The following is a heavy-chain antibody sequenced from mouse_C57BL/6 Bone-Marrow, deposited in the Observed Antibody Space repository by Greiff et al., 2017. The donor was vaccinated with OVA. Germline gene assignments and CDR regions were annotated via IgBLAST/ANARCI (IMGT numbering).Heavy chain of an antibody. CDR2: INSDGGST. V-gene: IGHV5-2*01. CDR3: ARHTTVVRYGYFDV. J-gene: IGHJ1*03. Sequence: EVQGVESGGGLVQPGESLKLSCESNEYEFPSYDMSWVRKTPEKRLELVAAINSDGGSTYYPDTMERRFIISRDNTKKTLYLQMSSLRSEDTAWYYGARHTTVVRYGYFDVWGTGTTVTVSS. CDR1: EYEFPSYD. D-gene: IGHD1-1*01.